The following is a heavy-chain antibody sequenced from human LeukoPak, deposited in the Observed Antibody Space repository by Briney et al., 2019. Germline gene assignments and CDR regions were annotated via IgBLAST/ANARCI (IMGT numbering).Heavy chain of an antibody. J-gene: IGHJ6*02. CDR2: IGTAGDT. D-gene: IGHD3-3*02. V-gene: IGHV3-13*01. CDR3: ARGEHFNYYYYGMDV. Sequence: PGGSLGLSCAASGFTFSSYDMHWVRQATGKGLEWVSAIGTAGDTYYPGSVKGRFTISRENAKNSLYLQMNSLRAGDTAVYYCARGEHFNYYYYGMDVWGQGTTVTVSS. CDR1: GFTFSSYD.